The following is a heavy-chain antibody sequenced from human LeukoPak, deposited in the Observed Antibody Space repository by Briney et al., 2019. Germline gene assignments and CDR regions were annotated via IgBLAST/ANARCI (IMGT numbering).Heavy chain of an antibody. CDR2: ISAYNGNT. J-gene: IGHJ6*03. CDR3: ASLSAYCSGGSCYRGDYYYMDV. V-gene: IGHV1-18*01. D-gene: IGHD2-15*01. Sequence: ASVKVSCKASGYTFTSYDINWVRQATGQGLEWMGWISAYNGNTNYAQKLQGRVTMTTDTSTSTAYMELRSLRSDDTAVYYCASLSAYCSGGSCYRGDYYYMDVWGKGTTVTVSS. CDR1: GYTFTSYD.